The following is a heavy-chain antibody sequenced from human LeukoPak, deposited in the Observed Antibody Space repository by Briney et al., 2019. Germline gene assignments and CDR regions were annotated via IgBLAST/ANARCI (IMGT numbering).Heavy chain of an antibody. J-gene: IGHJ5*02. CDR2: ISYDGSNK. CDR1: GFTFSSYA. D-gene: IGHD6-13*01. Sequence: GGSLRLSCAASGFTFSSYAMHWVRQAPGKGLEWVAVISYDGSNKYYADSVKGRFTISRDNSKNTLYLQMNSLRAEDTAVYYCARSPGIAASNWFDPWGQGTLVTVSS. CDR3: ARSPGIAASNWFDP. V-gene: IGHV3-30-3*01.